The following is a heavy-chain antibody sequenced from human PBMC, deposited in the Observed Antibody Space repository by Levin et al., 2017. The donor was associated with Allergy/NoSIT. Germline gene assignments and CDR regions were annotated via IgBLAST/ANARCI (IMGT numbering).Heavy chain of an antibody. Sequence: LSLTCAASGFTFDDYAMHWVRQAPGKGLEWVSGISWNSGSIGYADSVKGRFTISRDNAKNSLYLQMNSLRAEDTALYYCAKARDWYGMGSHDAFDIWGQGTMVTVSS. CDR2: ISWNSGSI. D-gene: IGHD3/OR15-3a*01. CDR1: GFTFDDYA. CDR3: AKARDWYGMGSHDAFDI. J-gene: IGHJ3*02. V-gene: IGHV3-9*01.